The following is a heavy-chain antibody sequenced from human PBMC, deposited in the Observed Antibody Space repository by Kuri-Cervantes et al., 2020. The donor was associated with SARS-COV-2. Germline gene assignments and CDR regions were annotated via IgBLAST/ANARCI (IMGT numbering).Heavy chain of an antibody. D-gene: IGHD3-10*01. J-gene: IGHJ4*02. V-gene: IGHV1-46*01. Sequence: ASVKVSCKASGYTFTSYYMHWVRQAPGQGLEWMGIINPSGGSTSYAQKFQGRVTMTRDTSTSTVYMELSSLRSEDTAVYYCAADFMVRGVMIDLGYWGQGTLVTVSS. CDR2: INPSGGST. CDR3: AADFMVRGVMIDLGY. CDR1: GYTFTSYY.